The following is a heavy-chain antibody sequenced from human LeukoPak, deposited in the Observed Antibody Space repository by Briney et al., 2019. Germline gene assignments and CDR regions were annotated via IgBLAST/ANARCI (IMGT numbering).Heavy chain of an antibody. V-gene: IGHV3-7*01. CDR3: SRSLDY. CDR1: GFPFSGYW. CDR2: INQDESVQ. J-gene: IGHJ4*02. Sequence: PGGSLRLSCAASGFPFSGYWMDLVRQAPGKGMEWVANINQDESVQYFAASVRGRFTISRDNAKNPLYLQMNILKAEDTAVYYCSRSLDYLGQGALVTVSS.